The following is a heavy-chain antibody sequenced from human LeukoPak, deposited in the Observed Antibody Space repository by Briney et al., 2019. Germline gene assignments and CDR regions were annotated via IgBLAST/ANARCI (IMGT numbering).Heavy chain of an antibody. CDR1: GFTFSSYS. CDR3: ARGGAVGPNPYYSDY. D-gene: IGHD2-2*01. J-gene: IGHJ4*02. Sequence: GGSLRLSCAASGFTFSSYSMNWVRQAPGKGLEWVSYIRSSGSTIYYADSVKGRFTISRDNAKNSLYLQMNSLRDEDTAVYYCARGGAVGPNPYYSDYWGQGTLVIVSS. V-gene: IGHV3-48*02. CDR2: IRSSGSTI.